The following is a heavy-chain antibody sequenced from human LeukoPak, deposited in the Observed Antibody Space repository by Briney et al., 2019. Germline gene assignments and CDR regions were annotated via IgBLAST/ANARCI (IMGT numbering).Heavy chain of an antibody. CDR3: TRAAPYGTSRYGKDDN. D-gene: IGHD6-13*01. CDR1: GFTLSSYP. Sequence: GGSLRLSCAASGFTLSSYPMNWVRQAPGKGLEWVSTFVRGSTYYADTVQGRFTTSRDNSKNTLYLQMNSLRAEDTAVHFCTRAAPYGTSRYGKDDNWGQGTLVAVSS. CDR2: FVRGST. J-gene: IGHJ4*02. V-gene: IGHV3-23*01.